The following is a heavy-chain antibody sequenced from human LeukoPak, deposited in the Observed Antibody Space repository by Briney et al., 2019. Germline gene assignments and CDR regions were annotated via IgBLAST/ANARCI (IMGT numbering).Heavy chain of an antibody. V-gene: IGHV3-7*01. CDR2: IKQDGSEK. CDR1: GFTFSDAW. D-gene: IGHD3-3*01. Sequence: GGSLRLSCVASGFTFSDAWMSWVRQAPGKGLEWVANIKQDGSEKYYVDSVKGRFTISRDNAKNSLYLQMNSLRAEDTAVYYCVRLSGYYADPWGQGILVTVSS. CDR3: VRLSGYYADP. J-gene: IGHJ5*02.